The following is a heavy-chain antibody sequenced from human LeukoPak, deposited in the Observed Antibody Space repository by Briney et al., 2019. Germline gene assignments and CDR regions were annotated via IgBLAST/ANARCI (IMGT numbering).Heavy chain of an antibody. CDR1: GFTFSSYG. CDR3: AIGSPFDY. V-gene: IGHV3-30*03. D-gene: IGHD6-6*01. Sequence: PGGSLRLSCAASGFTFSSYGMHWVRQAPGKGLEWVAVISYDGSNKYYADSVKGRFTISRDNSKNTLYLQMNSLRAEDTALYYCAIGSPFDYWGQGTLVTVSS. J-gene: IGHJ4*02. CDR2: ISYDGSNK.